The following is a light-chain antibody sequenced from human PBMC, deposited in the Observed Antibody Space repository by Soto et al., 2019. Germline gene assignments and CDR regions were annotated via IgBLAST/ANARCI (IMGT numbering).Light chain of an antibody. CDR2: KAS. Sequence: DIQMTQSPSTLSASVGDRVTITCRASQSISSWLAWYQQKPGKAPKILIYKASSLESGVPSRFSGSGSGTEFTLTISSLQPDDFATYYCQQHNSYSPWTFGQGTKVEIK. CDR1: QSISSW. V-gene: IGKV1-5*03. CDR3: QQHNSYSPWT. J-gene: IGKJ1*01.